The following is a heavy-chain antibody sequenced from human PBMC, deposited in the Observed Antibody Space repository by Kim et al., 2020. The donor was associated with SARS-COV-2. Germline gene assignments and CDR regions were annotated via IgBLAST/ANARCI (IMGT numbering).Heavy chain of an antibody. J-gene: IGHJ4*02. D-gene: IGHD2-15*01. CDR3: AKNGAAGYCSGGSCYPGSY. V-gene: IGHV3-30*18. CDR2: ISYDGSNK. CDR1: GFTFSSYG. Sequence: GGSLRLSCAASGFTFSSYGMHWVRQAPGKGLEWVAVISYDGSNKYYADSVKGRFTISRDNSKNTLYLQMNSLRAEDTAVYYCAKNGAAGYCSGGSCYPGSYWGQGTLVTVSS.